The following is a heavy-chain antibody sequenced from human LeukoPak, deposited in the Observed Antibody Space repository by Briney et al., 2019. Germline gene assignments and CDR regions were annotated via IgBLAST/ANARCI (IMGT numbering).Heavy chain of an antibody. J-gene: IGHJ4*02. D-gene: IGHD1-26*01. CDR3: ARLPQWGGTYHFDY. V-gene: IGHV5-51*01. CDR1: GYSFTNYW. Sequence: GESLKISCKGSGYSFTNYWIGWVRQMPGKGLEWMGIIYPGDSDTRYSPSFQGQVTISADKSISMAYLQWSSLKASDTAMYYCARLPQWGGTYHFDYWGQGALLTVSS. CDR2: IYPGDSDT.